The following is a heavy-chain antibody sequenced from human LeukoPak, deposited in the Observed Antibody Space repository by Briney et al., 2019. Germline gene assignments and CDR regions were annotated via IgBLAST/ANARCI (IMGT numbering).Heavy chain of an antibody. V-gene: IGHV3-73*01. CDR1: GFTFSGSA. Sequence: GGSLRLSCAASGFTFSGSAMHWVRQASGKGLEWVGRIRSKANSYATAYAASVKGRFTISRDDSKNTAYLQMNSLKTEDTAVYYCTRSPLGERWLQSDYWGQGTLVTVSS. CDR2: IRSKANSYAT. D-gene: IGHD5-24*01. CDR3: TRSPLGERWLQSDY. J-gene: IGHJ4*02.